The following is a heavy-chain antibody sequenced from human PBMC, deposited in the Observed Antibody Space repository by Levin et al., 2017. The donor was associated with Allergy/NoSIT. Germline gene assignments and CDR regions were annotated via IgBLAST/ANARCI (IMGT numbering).Heavy chain of an antibody. V-gene: IGHV2-5*02. D-gene: IGHD3-3*01. Sequence: SGPTLVKHTQTLTLTCTLSGVSLSTTGVGVAWIRQPPGKALEWLALIYWDDYKRYSPSLESRLTIVKDTSKNQVTLTMTNMDPVDTATYFCAHSRVKIYDFWGPGTLVIVSS. CDR1: GVSLSTTGVG. CDR3: AHSRVKIYDF. J-gene: IGHJ4*02. CDR2: IYWDDYK.